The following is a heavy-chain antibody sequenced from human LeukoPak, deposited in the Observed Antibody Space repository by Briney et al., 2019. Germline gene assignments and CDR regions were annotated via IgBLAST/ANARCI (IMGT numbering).Heavy chain of an antibody. V-gene: IGHV3-7*01. CDR2: INEDGSRK. J-gene: IGHJ4*02. D-gene: IGHD3-22*01. Sequence: PGGSLRPSCTASGFTFSSHWMSWVRQAPGKGLEWVANINEDGSRKYYLDSVKGRFTISRDNAKNSLYVLMNSLGAEDTAVYYCARVDPGNSGYQDYWGQGTLVTVSS. CDR1: GFTFSSHW. CDR3: ARVDPGNSGYQDY.